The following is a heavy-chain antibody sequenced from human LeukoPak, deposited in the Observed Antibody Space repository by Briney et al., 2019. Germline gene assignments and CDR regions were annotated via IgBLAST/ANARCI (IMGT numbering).Heavy chain of an antibody. Sequence: GASVKVSCKASGDTFSSSGFFWVRQAPGQGLEWMGRIITKVDRTFYAQNFQDRVTITADISTNTAFMELTSLKSEDTAVYYCARVLKDNWNYDFDYWGPGTLVTVSS. CDR3: ARVLKDNWNYDFDY. J-gene: IGHJ4*02. CDR2: IITKVDRT. V-gene: IGHV1-69*04. D-gene: IGHD1-7*01. CDR1: GDTFSSSG.